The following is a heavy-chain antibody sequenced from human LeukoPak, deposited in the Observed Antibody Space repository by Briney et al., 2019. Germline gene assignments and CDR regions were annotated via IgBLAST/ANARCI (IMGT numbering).Heavy chain of an antibody. J-gene: IGHJ4*02. CDR1: GFTFSRYA. V-gene: IGHV3-30-3*01. CDR3: ARDGNFYYGPGSYCDY. Sequence: PGGSLRLSCVASGFTFSRYAMHWVRLAPGKGLEWVAVISYDGSNKYYADSVKGRFTIYRDNSKNTLYLQMNSLRAEDTALYYCARDGNFYYGPGSYCDYWGQGTLVTVSS. D-gene: IGHD3-10*01. CDR2: ISYDGSNK.